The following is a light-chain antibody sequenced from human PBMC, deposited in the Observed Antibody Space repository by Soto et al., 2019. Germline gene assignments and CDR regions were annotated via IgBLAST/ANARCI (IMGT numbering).Light chain of an antibody. J-gene: IGKJ4*01. Sequence: ENVLTQSPGTLSLSPGERATLSCRASESVSSIYVAWYQQKPGQAPTLLIYGASTRATGIPARFSGSGYGTEFTLTISSLQSEDFAVYYCQQYNKWPLTFGGGTKVDIK. CDR2: GAS. CDR3: QQYNKWPLT. CDR1: ESVSSI. V-gene: IGKV3-15*01.